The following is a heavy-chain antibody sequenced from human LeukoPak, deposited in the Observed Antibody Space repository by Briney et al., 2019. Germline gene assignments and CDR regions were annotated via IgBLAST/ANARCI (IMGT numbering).Heavy chain of an antibody. D-gene: IGHD3-10*01. CDR2: IYYSGST. Sequence: GSLRLSCAASGFTFSSYGMNWIRQPPGKGLEWIGYIYYSGSTNYNPSLKSRVTISVDTSKNQFSLKLSSVTAADTAVYFCARVGTYYGSGSYSPEYWGQGTLVTVSS. CDR1: GFTFSSYG. V-gene: IGHV4-59*01. CDR3: ARVGTYYGSGSYSPEY. J-gene: IGHJ4*02.